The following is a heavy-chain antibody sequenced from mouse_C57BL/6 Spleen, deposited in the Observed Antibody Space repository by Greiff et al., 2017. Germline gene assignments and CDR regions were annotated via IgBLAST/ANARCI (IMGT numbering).Heavy chain of an antibody. CDR3: ARGSGSPHY. CDR1: GYTFTSYW. D-gene: IGHD1-1*01. V-gene: IGHV1-69*01. Sequence: VQLQQPGAELVMPGASVKLSCKASGYTFTSYWMHWVKQRPGQGLEWIGEIYPSDSYTNYNQKFKGKSTLTVDKSSSTAYMQRSSLTSEDSAVYYCARGSGSPHYGGQGTTLTVSS. CDR2: IYPSDSYT. J-gene: IGHJ2*01.